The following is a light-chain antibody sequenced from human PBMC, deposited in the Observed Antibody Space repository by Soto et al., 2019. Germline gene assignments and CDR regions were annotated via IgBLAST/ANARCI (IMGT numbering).Light chain of an antibody. CDR1: QSVSNNY. J-gene: IGKJ1*01. CDR3: QRYDSFRT. CDR2: GAS. Sequence: EVVWTPSPCTLSMDPGERATLSCRASQSVSNNYLAWYQQKPGQAPRLLIYGASNRATGIPDRFSGSGSGTDFTLTITRLEPEDFAMYYCQRYDSFRTFGQGTKVDIK. V-gene: IGKV3-20*01.